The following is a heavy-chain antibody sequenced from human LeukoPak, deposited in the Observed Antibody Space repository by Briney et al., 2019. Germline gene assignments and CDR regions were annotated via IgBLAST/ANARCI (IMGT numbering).Heavy chain of an antibody. Sequence: GGSLRLSCTASGFSFNNYNMNWVRQAPGKGLEWLASISSGGTLIYHAESVWGRFTVSRDNAKNSLYLQMTSLRPEDTAVYYCARDGDYDYDYYYYNYMDLWGKGTTVLVSS. D-gene: IGHD5-12*01. V-gene: IGHV3-21*06. CDR3: ARDGDYDYDYYYYNYMDL. CDR2: ISSGGTLI. J-gene: IGHJ6*03. CDR1: GFSFNNYN.